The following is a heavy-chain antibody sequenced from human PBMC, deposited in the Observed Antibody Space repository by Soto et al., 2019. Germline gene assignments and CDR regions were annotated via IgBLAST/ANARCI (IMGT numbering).Heavy chain of an antibody. CDR2: INHSGST. D-gene: IGHD5-18*01. CDR1: GGSFSGYY. Sequence: PSETLSLTCAVYGGSFSGYYWSWIRQPPGKGLEWIGDINHSGSTNYNPSLKSRVTISVDTSKNQFSLKLSSVTAADTAVYYCARDKGPYSFNYWGPGTLVTVSS. CDR3: ARDKGPYSFNY. V-gene: IGHV4-34*01. J-gene: IGHJ4*02.